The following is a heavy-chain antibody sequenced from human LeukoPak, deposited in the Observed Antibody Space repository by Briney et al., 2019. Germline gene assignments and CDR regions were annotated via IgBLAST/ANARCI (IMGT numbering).Heavy chain of an antibody. D-gene: IGHD3-9*01. Sequence: PGGSLRLSCAASGFTFSSYSMNWVRQAPEKGLEWVSSISSSSSYIYYADSVKGRFTISRDNAKNSLYLQMNSLRAEDTAVYYCARDNLSYDILTGYTSHMDVWGKGTTVTVSS. V-gene: IGHV3-21*01. J-gene: IGHJ6*03. CDR1: GFTFSSYS. CDR3: ARDNLSYDILTGYTSHMDV. CDR2: ISSSSSYI.